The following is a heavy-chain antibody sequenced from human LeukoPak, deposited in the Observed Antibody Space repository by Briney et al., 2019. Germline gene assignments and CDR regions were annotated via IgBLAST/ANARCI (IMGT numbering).Heavy chain of an antibody. J-gene: IGHJ5*02. Sequence: ASVKVSCKVSGYTLTELSMHWVRQAPGKGLEWMGGFDPEDGETIYAQKFQGRVTMTEDTSTDTAYMELSSLRSEDTAVYYCATKQTYYDILTGLTHNRFDPWGQGTLVTVSS. D-gene: IGHD3-9*01. CDR2: FDPEDGET. CDR1: GYTLTELS. V-gene: IGHV1-24*01. CDR3: ATKQTYYDILTGLTHNRFDP.